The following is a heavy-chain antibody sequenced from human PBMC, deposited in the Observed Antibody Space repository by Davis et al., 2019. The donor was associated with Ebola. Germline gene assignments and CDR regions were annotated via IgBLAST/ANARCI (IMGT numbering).Heavy chain of an antibody. J-gene: IGHJ5*02. CDR3: AREVRRGWFDP. D-gene: IGHD3-10*01. V-gene: IGHV3-48*03. CDR1: GFTFRSWD. Sequence: GESLKISCAGSGFTFRSWDMNWVRQAPGKGLEWVSYISNTAKTIYYADSVKGRFTISRDNAKNSVYLQMDSLRADDTAVYYCAREVRRGWFDPWGQGTLVTVSS. CDR2: ISNTAKTI.